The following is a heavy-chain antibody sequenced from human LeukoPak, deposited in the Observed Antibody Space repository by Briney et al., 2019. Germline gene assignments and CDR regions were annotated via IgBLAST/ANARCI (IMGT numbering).Heavy chain of an antibody. J-gene: IGHJ3*02. V-gene: IGHV3-33*01. CDR2: IWYDGSNK. CDR3: ARDWHAFDI. CDR1: GFTFSSYG. Sequence: PGRSLRLSCAASGFTFSSYGMHWVRQAPGKGLEWVAVIWYDGSNKYYADSVKGRFTISRDNSKNTLYLQMNSLRAEDTAVYYCARDWHAFDIWGQGTMVTVSS.